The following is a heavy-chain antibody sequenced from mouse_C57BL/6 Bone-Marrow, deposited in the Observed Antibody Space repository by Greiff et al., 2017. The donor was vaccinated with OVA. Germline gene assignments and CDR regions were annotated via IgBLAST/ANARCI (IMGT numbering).Heavy chain of an antibody. J-gene: IGHJ2*01. V-gene: IGHV3-6*01. Sequence: EVKLEESGPGLVKPSQSLSLTCSVTGYSITSGYYWNWIRQFPGNKLEWMGYISYDGSNNYNPSLKNRISITRDTSKNQFFLKLNSVTTEDTATYYGAREDLANLYYFDYWGQGTTLTVSS. CDR2: ISYDGSN. D-gene: IGHD4-1*01. CDR1: GYSITSGYY. CDR3: AREDLANLYYFDY.